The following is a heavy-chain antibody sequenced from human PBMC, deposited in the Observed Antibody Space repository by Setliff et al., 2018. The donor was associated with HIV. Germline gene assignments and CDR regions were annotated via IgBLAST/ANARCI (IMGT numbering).Heavy chain of an antibody. CDR2: IYYSGSI. V-gene: IGHV4-30-4*08. CDR3: ARAPLSRLRSYYYYYGMDV. CDR1: GGSISSGDYY. Sequence: SETLSLTCTVSGGSISSGDYYWSWIRQPPGKGLEWIGYIYYSGSIYYNPSLKSRVTISIDTSKNQFSLKLGSVTAADTAVYYCARAPLSRLRSYYYYYGMDVWGQGTTVTVSS. J-gene: IGHJ6*02. D-gene: IGHD4-17*01.